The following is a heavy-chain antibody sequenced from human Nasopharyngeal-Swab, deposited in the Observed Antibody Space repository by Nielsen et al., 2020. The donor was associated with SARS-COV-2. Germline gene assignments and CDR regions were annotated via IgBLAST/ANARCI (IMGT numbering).Heavy chain of an antibody. CDR3: AKDVSLIRGYDAFDI. V-gene: IGHV3-23*01. D-gene: IGHD3-10*01. CDR1: GFTYRIYA. Sequence: GESLKISCAASGFTYRIYAMRWVRQAPGKGLEGVSYNSGDGDRVFYADSVKGRFTISRDNSASTMYLQMNSLRADDTAVYYCAKDVSLIRGYDAFDIWGQGTMVTVSS. J-gene: IGHJ3*02. CDR2: NSGDGDRV.